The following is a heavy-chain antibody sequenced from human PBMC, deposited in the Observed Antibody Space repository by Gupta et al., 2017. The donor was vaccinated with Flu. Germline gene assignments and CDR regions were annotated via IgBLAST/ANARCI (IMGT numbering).Heavy chain of an antibody. CDR3: ARGLAELEMGDFDI. Sequence: QVQVHESCPGLVSPSETLSLTCTVSGGSISRTYWSWLRQPPGKGLEWIGYIYYSGSAYYNPANKSRVTISVDTYKNQFSLKLSSVTEAETVVYYWARGLAELEMGDFDIWGQGTKVTVSS. CDR1: GGSISRTY. J-gene: IGHJ3*02. CDR2: IYYSGSA. D-gene: IGHD3-16*01. V-gene: IGHV4-59*01.